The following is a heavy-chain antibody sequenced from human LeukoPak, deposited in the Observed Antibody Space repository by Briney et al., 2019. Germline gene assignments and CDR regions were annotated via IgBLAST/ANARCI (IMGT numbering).Heavy chain of an antibody. V-gene: IGHV1-24*01. D-gene: IGHD2-15*01. J-gene: IGHJ3*02. CDR3: ATEGVGVVARGFDI. Sequence: GASVKVSCKVSGYTLTELSMHWVRQAPGKGLEWMGGFDPEDGETIYAQKFQGRVTMAEDTSTDTAYMELSSLRSEDTAVYYCATEGVGVVARGFDIWGQGTMVTVSS. CDR2: FDPEDGET. CDR1: GYTLTELS.